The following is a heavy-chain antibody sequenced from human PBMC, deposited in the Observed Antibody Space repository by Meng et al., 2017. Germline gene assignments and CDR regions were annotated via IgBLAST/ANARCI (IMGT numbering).Heavy chain of an antibody. D-gene: IGHD6-19*01. CDR2: INPNSGGT. J-gene: IGHJ4*02. CDR3: AREWGSGWYVMDY. Sequence: QVELVEAGAEVKKPGASVKVSCKASGYTFTGYYMHWVRQASGQGLEWMGRINPNSGGTNYAQKFQGRVTMTRDTSISTAYMELSRLRSDDTAVYYCAREWGSGWYVMDYWGQGTLVTVSS. CDR1: GYTFTGYY. V-gene: IGHV1-2*06.